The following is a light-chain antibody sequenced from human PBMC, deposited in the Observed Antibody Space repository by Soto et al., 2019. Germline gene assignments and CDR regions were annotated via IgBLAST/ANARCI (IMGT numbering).Light chain of an antibody. CDR1: QSISSW. CDR3: QQYNSYSWT. Sequence: DIQMTQSPSTLSASVGDRVTITCRASQSISSWLAWYQQKQGKAPRLLIYAASSLKSGVPSRFRGSGSGTEFNLTISSLQPDDVATYYCQQYNSYSWTVGQGTKEEI. CDR2: AAS. J-gene: IGKJ1*01. V-gene: IGKV1-5*01.